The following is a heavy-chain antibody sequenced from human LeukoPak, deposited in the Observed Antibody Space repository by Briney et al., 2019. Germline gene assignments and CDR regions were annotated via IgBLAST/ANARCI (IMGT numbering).Heavy chain of an antibody. CDR3: ASGGYYFDY. Sequence: GGSLRLSCAASGFTFSSYEMNWVRQAPGKGLEWVSYISSSGSTIYYADSVKGRFTISRDNAKNSLYLQMNSLRAEDTAMYYCASGGYYFDYWGQGTLVTVSS. V-gene: IGHV3-48*03. D-gene: IGHD2-15*01. CDR2: ISSSGSTI. J-gene: IGHJ4*02. CDR1: GFTFSSYE.